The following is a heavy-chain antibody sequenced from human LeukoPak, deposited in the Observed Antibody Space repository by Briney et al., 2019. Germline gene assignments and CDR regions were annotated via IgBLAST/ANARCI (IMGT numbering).Heavy chain of an antibody. J-gene: IGHJ3*02. CDR1: GGSISSGGYY. V-gene: IGHV4-30-2*01. D-gene: IGHD5/OR15-5a*01. Sequence: PSQTLSLTCTVSGGSISSGGYYWSWIRQPPGKGLEWIGEVYHSGSPNYNPSFRGRVTILVDKSKNQFSLNLGSLTAADTAVYYCARDPNIVSTVTLRAFDIWGQGTMVSVSS. CDR2: VYHSGSP. CDR3: ARDPNIVSTVTLRAFDI.